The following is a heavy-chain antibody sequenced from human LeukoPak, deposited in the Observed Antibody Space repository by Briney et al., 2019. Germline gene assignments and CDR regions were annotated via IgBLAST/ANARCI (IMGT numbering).Heavy chain of an antibody. Sequence: GSLRLSCAASGFTVSGTHMSWVRQAPGKGLEWVSAMYTGGTTYYADTVQGRFTISRDTSKNTLYLHMNILRADDTAVYYCAKDEATSGGGLASWGQGTLVTVS. CDR2: MYTGGTT. CDR1: GFTVSGTH. J-gene: IGHJ4*02. V-gene: IGHV3-53*01. CDR3: AKDEATSGGGLAS. D-gene: IGHD3-16*01.